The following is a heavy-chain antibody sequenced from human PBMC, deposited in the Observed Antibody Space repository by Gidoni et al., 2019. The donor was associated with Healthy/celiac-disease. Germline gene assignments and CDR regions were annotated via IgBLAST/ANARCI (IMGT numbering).Heavy chain of an antibody. J-gene: IGHJ4*02. CDR1: GFTFSSYA. CDR2: ISGSGGST. CDR3: AKGGRVGATPTIDY. V-gene: IGHV3-23*01. Sequence: VQLLESGGGLVQPGGSLRLSCEATGFTFSSYAMSWVHQAPGKGLGWVSVISGSGGSTYYADSVKGRFTFSRDNSMNTLYLQMNSLRAEDTAVYYCAKGGRVGATPTIDYWGQGTLVTVSS. D-gene: IGHD1-26*01.